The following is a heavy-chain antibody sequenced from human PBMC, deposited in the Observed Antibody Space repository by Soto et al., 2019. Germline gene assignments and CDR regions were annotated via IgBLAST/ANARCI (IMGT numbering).Heavy chain of an antibody. V-gene: IGHV4-59*01. J-gene: IGHJ5*02. CDR2: IYYSGST. CDR3: ARSIQKLVWFDP. Sequence: SETLSLTCTVSGGSISSYYWSWIRQPPGKGLEWIGYIYYSGSTNYNPSLKSRVTISVDTSKNQFSLKLSSVTAADTAVYYCARSIQKLVWFDPWGQGTLVTVS. CDR1: GGSISSYY.